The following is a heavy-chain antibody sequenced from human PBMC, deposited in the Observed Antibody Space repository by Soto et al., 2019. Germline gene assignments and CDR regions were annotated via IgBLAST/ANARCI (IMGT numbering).Heavy chain of an antibody. J-gene: IGHJ4*02. Sequence: QVQLVESGGVVVQPGRSLRLSCAASGFTFSSYAMHWVRQAPGKGLEWVAVISYDGSNKYYADSVKGRFTISRDNSKKPMYLQMNSLRAEDTAGYYCARGIQLWFFDYWGQGTLVTVSS. CDR1: GFTFSSYA. CDR3: ARGIQLWFFDY. V-gene: IGHV3-30-3*01. D-gene: IGHD5-18*01. CDR2: ISYDGSNK.